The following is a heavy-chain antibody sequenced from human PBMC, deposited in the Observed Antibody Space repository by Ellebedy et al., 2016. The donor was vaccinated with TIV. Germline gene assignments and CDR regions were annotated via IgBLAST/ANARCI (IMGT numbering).Heavy chain of an antibody. V-gene: IGHV3-33*01. CDR3: AREMIFVRYSSSSEAYYYGMDV. D-gene: IGHD6-6*01. CDR1: GFTFSSYG. Sequence: GGSLRLSXAASGFTFSSYGMHWVRQAPGKGLEWVAVIWYDGSNKYYADSVKGRFTISRDNSKNTLYLQMNSLRAEDTAVYYCAREMIFVRYSSSSEAYYYGMDVWGQGTTVTVSS. J-gene: IGHJ6*02. CDR2: IWYDGSNK.